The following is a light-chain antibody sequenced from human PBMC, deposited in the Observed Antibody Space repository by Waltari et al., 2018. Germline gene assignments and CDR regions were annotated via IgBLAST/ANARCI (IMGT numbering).Light chain of an antibody. Sequence: SALTQTASASASPGQSLTIPCTGTSSAVGGYNYVSWYQQHPGKAPKLMIYDVSNRPSGVSNRFSGSKSGNTASLTISGLQAEDEADYYCSSYISSSTLELFGGGTSLTVL. CDR1: SSAVGGYNY. CDR3: SSYISSSTLEL. J-gene: IGLJ2*01. CDR2: DVS. V-gene: IGLV2-14*03.